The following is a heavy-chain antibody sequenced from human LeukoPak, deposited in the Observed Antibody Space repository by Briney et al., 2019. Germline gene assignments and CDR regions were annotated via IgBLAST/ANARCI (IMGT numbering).Heavy chain of an antibody. J-gene: IGHJ4*02. CDR1: GFTFSSYS. D-gene: IGHD2-15*01. CDR3: AKGYCSGGSCYGGPDY. CDR2: ISSTSSYI. V-gene: IGHV3-21*04. Sequence: PGGSLRLSCAASGFTFSSYSMNWVRQAPGKGLEWVSSISSTSSYIYYADSVKGRFTISRDTSRNTLYLQMNSLRAEDTALYYCAKGYCSGGSCYGGPDYWGQGTLVTVSS.